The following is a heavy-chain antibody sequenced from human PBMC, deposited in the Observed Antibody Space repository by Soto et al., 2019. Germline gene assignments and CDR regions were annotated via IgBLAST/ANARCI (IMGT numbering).Heavy chain of an antibody. D-gene: IGHD4-17*01. CDR3: ASSYGDYSGY. J-gene: IGHJ4*02. V-gene: IGHV3-33*01. CDR1: GFTFSSYG. Sequence: QVQLVESGGGVVQPGRSLRLSCAASGFTFSSYGMHWVRQPPGKGLEWVAVIWYDGSNKYYADSVKGRFTISRDNSKNTLYLQMNSLRAEDTAVYYCASSYGDYSGYWGQGTLVTVSS. CDR2: IWYDGSNK.